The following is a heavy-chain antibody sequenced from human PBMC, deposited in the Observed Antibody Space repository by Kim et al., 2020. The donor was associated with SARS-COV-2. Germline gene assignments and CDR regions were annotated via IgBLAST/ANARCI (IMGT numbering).Heavy chain of an antibody. J-gene: IGHJ5*02. D-gene: IGHD3-10*01. Sequence: ASVKVSYKASGYAFTTYPMTWVRRAPGHGLEWMGWINTNTGNPTYAQGFTGRFVFSLDTSVSTTYLQINSLQAEDTAVYYCGRTMVRGVIPSWGQGTLVT. CDR3: GRTMVRGVIPS. V-gene: IGHV7-4-1*02. CDR1: GYAFTTYP. CDR2: INTNTGNP.